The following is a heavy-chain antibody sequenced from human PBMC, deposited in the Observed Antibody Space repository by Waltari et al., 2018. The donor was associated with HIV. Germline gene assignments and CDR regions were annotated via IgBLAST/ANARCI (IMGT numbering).Heavy chain of an antibody. V-gene: IGHV1-69*12. CDR1: GGTFSSYA. CDR2: IIPIFGTA. D-gene: IGHD3-16*01. J-gene: IGHJ6*02. Sequence: QVQLVQSGAAVKKPGYSVKVSCTASGGTFSSYAISWVRQAPGQGLEWMGGIIPIFGTANYAQKFQGRVTITADESTSTAYMELSSLRSEDTAVYFCARDLGDAYYGMDVWGQGTTVTVSS. CDR3: ARDLGDAYYGMDV.